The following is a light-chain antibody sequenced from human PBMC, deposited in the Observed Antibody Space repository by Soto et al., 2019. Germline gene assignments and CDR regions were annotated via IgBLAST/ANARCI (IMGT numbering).Light chain of an antibody. CDR1: QSVSSSA. Sequence: EMGWTQSPATRLLSPGERDTLSCRASQSVSSSALAWYQQKPGQAPRLLICGASSRATGIPDRFSGSGSGTDFTLTITRLEPEDFAVYYCQQYGSSPLTFGPGTKVDIK. V-gene: IGKV3-20*01. CDR3: QQYGSSPLT. J-gene: IGKJ3*01. CDR2: GAS.